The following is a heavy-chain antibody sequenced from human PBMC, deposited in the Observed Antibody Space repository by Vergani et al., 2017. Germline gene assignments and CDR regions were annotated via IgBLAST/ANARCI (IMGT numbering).Heavy chain of an antibody. D-gene: IGHD3-10*01. CDR3: AVRPRVNLVGGEIVTKRTFDY. CDR2: ICHTEDT. V-gene: IGHV4-4*03. J-gene: IGHJ4*02. Sequence: QVQLQESGPGLVKPPGTLSLTCAVSGDSISSNNCWTWVRQPPGKGLEWIGEICHTEDTNYNPSLESRVTVSRDTAKNQFSLNLMSVTAADTAMYYCAVRPRVNLVGGEIVTKRTFDYWSQGSLVTVSS. CDR1: GDSISSNNC.